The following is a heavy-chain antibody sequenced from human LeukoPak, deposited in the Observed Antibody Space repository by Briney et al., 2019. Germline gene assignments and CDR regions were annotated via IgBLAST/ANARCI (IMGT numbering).Heavy chain of an antibody. CDR3: ARGRYSSSWYLDY. CDR2: ISSSGSTL. CDR1: GFTFSCYN. D-gene: IGHD6-13*01. V-gene: IGHV3-48*01. J-gene: IGHJ4*02. Sequence: GGSLRLSCAASGFTFSCYNMNWVRQAPWMGLELVSYISSSGSTLYYADCVKGRFTISRDNAKNSLYLQMNSLRAEDTAVYYCARGRYSSSWYLDYWGQGTLVTVSS.